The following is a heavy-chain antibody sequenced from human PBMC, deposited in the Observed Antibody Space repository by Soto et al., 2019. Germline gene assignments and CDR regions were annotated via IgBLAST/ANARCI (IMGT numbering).Heavy chain of an antibody. V-gene: IGHV3-48*02. CDR1: GFTFSSYS. D-gene: IGHD3-22*01. CDR3: ARKNTYYYDSSGRMDV. Sequence: EVQLVESGGGLVQPGGSLRLSCAASGFTFSSYSMNWVRQAPGKGLEWVSYISSSRSTIYYADSVKGRFTISRDNAKNSRYLQMNSLRDEATAVYYCARKNTYYYDSSGRMDVWGQGTTVTVSS. CDR2: ISSSRSTI. J-gene: IGHJ6*02.